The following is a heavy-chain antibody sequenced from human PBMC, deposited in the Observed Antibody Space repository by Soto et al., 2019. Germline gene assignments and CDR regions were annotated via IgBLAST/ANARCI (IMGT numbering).Heavy chain of an antibody. CDR3: AVAVAGPTAIGY. J-gene: IGHJ4*02. D-gene: IGHD6-19*01. CDR2: IKRDGSST. V-gene: IGHV3-74*01. CDR1: GFTFSSYW. Sequence: EVQLAESGGGLVQPGGSLRLSCAASGFTFSSYWMHWVRQAPGKGLVWVSRIKRDGSSTSYADSVKGRFTISRDNAKNTLYLQMTSLRAEDTAVYYCAVAVAGPTAIGYWGQGTLVTVSS.